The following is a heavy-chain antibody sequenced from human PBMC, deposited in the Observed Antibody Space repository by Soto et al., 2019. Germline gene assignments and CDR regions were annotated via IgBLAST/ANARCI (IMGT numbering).Heavy chain of an antibody. J-gene: IGHJ6*02. CDR2: IIPIFGTA. Sequence: SVKVSCKASGGTFSSYAISWVRQAPGQGLEWMGGIIPIFGTANYAQKFQGRVTITADESTSTAYMELSSLRSEDTAVYYCARDDIVVVTAAEYYYYYVLDFWGQGSTVIVSS. V-gene: IGHV1-69*13. CDR3: ARDDIVVVTAAEYYYYYVLDF. D-gene: IGHD2-21*02. CDR1: GGTFSSYA.